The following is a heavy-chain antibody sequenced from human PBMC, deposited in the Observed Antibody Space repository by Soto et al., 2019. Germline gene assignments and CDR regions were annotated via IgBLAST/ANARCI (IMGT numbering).Heavy chain of an antibody. D-gene: IGHD3-3*01. CDR3: ARGHPAGVRGPPDY. CDR2: IYHSGST. V-gene: IGHV4-31*03. CDR1: GGSISSGDFF. Sequence: QVQLQESGPGLVKPSQTLSLTCTVSGGSISSGDFFWSWIRQHPGKGLECIGYIYHSGSTYYNPSLESRVTFSVDTSKNQFSLQLSSVTAADTAVYYCARGHPAGVRGPPDYWGQGTLVTVSS. J-gene: IGHJ4*02.